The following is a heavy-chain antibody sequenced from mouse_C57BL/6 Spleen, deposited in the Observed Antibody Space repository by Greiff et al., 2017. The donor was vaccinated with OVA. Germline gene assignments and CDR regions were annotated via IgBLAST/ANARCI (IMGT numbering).Heavy chain of an antibody. CDR3: AGYGSSYVWYFDV. CDR1: GFSLTSYG. CDR2: IWSGGST. J-gene: IGHJ1*03. Sequence: VQLVESGPGLVQPSQSLSITCTVSGFSLTSYGVHWVRQSPGKGLEWLGVIWSGGSTDYNAAFISSMSISKDNSKSQVFFKMNSLQVDDTAIYYCAGYGSSYVWYFDVWGTGTTVTVSS. D-gene: IGHD1-1*01. V-gene: IGHV2-2*01.